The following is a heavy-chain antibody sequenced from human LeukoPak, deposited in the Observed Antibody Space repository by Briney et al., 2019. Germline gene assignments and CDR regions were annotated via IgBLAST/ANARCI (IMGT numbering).Heavy chain of an antibody. D-gene: IGHD3-22*01. CDR1: GGSISSSRYY. V-gene: IGHV4-39*02. Sequence: SETLSLTCSVSGGSISSSRYYWGWIRQPPGKGLEWIGSIYYSGSTYYNPSLKSRVTISVDTSKNQFSLKLSSVTAADTAVYYCAREGRRITMIPNDYWGQGTLVTVSS. J-gene: IGHJ4*02. CDR3: AREGRRITMIPNDY. CDR2: IYYSGST.